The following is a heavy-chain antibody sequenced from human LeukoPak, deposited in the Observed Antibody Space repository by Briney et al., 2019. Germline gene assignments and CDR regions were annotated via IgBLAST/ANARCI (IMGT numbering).Heavy chain of an antibody. CDR1: GGSFSGYY. D-gene: IGHD6-19*01. CDR2: INHSGST. V-gene: IGHV4-34*01. J-gene: IGHJ4*02. Sequence: SETLSLTCAVYGGSFSGYYWSWIRQPPGKGLEWIGEINHSGSTNYNPSLKSRVTISVDKSKNQFSLKLSSVTAADTAVYYCASASVAGTGYYFDYWGQGTLVTVSS. CDR3: ASASVAGTGYYFDY.